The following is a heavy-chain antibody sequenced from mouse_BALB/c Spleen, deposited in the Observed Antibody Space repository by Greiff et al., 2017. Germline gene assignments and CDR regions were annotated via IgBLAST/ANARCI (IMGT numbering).Heavy chain of an antibody. CDR1: GYTFSSYW. CDR3: AGGNYGFDY. D-gene: IGHD2-1*01. CDR2: ILPGSGST. J-gene: IGHJ3*01. V-gene: IGHV1-9*01. Sequence: QVQLQQSGAELMKPGASVKISCKATGYTFSSYWIEWVKQRPGHGLEWIGEILPGSGSTNYNEKFKGKATFTADTSSNTAYMQLSSLTSEDTAVYYCAGGNYGFDYWGQGTLVTVSS.